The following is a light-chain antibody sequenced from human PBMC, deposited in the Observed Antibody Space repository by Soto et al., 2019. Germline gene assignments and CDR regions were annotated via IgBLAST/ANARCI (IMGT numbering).Light chain of an antibody. Sequence: DIQMTQSPSSLSASVGDRVTITCQASQDISNYLNWYQQKPGKAPKLLIYDASNLETGVSSSFSRSVSGTHITFIISSLQPEDIATYYCQQYDTITFGGGTKVEIK. J-gene: IGKJ4*01. CDR2: DAS. CDR3: QQYDTIT. CDR1: QDISNY. V-gene: IGKV1-33*01.